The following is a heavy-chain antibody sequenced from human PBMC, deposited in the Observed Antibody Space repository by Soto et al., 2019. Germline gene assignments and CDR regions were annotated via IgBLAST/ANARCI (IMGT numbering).Heavy chain of an antibody. V-gene: IGHV4-39*01. CDR2: INYSGST. J-gene: IGHJ4*02. Sequence: PSETLSLTCSVSGGSISSSSYYWAWIRQAPGKGLEWIGSINYSGSTNYNPSLKSRVTISVDTSKNQFSLKLSSVTAADTAVYYCARLRIYCSGGSCYYYFDYWGQGTLVTVSS. CDR3: ARLRIYCSGGSCYYYFDY. CDR1: GGSISSSSYY. D-gene: IGHD2-15*01.